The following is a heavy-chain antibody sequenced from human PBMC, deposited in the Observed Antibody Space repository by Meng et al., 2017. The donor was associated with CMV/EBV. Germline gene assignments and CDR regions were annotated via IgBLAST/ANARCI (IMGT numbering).Heavy chain of an antibody. CDR3: AKLRGSGFNSYWYFDL. CDR2: IYRGGSST. V-gene: IGHV3-23*03. J-gene: IGHJ2*01. Sequence: GESLKISCAASGFTFSVYAMTWVRQAPGKGLEWVSIIYRGGSSTYYADSLKGRFTISRDDSKNTLYLQVNSLRADDTAVYYCAKLRGSGFNSYWYFDLWGRGTLVTVSS. CDR1: GFTFSVYA. D-gene: IGHD3-22*01.